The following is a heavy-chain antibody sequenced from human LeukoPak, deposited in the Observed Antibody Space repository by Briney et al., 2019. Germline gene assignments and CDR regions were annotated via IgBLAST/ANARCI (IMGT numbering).Heavy chain of an antibody. J-gene: IGHJ4*02. D-gene: IGHD6-6*01. Sequence: PSETLSLTCTVSGGSISSYYWSWIRQPAGKGLEWIGRIYTSGSTNYNPSLKSRVTMSVDTSKNQFSLKLSSVTAADTAVYYCARDPVGFISHPSEYSSSYWGQGTLVTVSS. CDR3: ARDPVGFISHPSEYSSSY. V-gene: IGHV4-4*07. CDR1: GGSISSYY. CDR2: IYTSGST.